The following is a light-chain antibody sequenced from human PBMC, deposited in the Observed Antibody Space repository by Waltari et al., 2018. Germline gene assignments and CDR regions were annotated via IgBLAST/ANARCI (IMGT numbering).Light chain of an antibody. J-gene: IGKJ1*01. V-gene: IGKV1-5*03. Sequence: TVTSRVTITCRASQRISTWLAWYQQKPGKAPKLLVYKASLLESGVPLRFSGSGSGTEFTLTISGPQPDDSATYYCQQFHNSWTFGQGTKVEIK. CDR2: KAS. CDR3: QQFHNSWT. CDR1: QRISTW.